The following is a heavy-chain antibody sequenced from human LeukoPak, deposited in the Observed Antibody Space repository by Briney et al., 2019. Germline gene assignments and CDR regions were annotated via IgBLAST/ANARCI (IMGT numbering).Heavy chain of an antibody. J-gene: IGHJ2*01. CDR2: INYSGNT. D-gene: IGHD2-21*02. CDR3: ARDRYCGGNCYGGFDL. CDR1: GGSISSYY. V-gene: IGHV4-59*01. Sequence: SETLSLTCTVSGGSISSYYYSWLRQPPGKGLEWIGYINYSGNTNYNPSLKSRVTISVDTSKTQFSLNLNSVTAADTAVYYCARDRYCGGNCYGGFDLWGRGTLVTVSS.